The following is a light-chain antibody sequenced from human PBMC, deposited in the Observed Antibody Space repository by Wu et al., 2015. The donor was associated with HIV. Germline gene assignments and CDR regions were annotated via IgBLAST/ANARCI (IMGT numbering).Light chain of an antibody. CDR2: GAS. CDR1: QNIDSTY. Sequence: EVVLTQSPGTLSLFPGERATLSCRASQNIDSTYISWYQHRPGQAPRLLIYGASVRATDIPERFSGSGSGTDFTLNINRLEPEDSAVYYCLHYGTSPXYTFGLGPKWRSN. V-gene: IGKV3-20*01. CDR3: LHYGTSPXYT. J-gene: IGKJ3*01.